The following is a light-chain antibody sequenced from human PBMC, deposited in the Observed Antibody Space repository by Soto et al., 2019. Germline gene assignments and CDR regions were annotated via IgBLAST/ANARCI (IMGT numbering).Light chain of an antibody. CDR1: SSDVGCYNY. CDR2: EVS. CDR3: SSYTISRAYVV. V-gene: IGLV2-14*01. Sequence: QSALTQPASVSGSPGQSITISCTGTSSDVGCYNYVSWYQQHPGKATKLMIYEVSNRPSGVSNRFSSSKSVNSASLTISGLQAEDEADYYGSSYTISRAYVVFGGGTKLTVL. J-gene: IGLJ2*01.